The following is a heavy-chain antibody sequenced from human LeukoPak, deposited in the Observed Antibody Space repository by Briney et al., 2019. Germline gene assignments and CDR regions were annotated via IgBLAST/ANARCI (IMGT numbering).Heavy chain of an antibody. CDR2: IKSDGRTT. J-gene: IGHJ4*02. V-gene: IGHV3-74*01. D-gene: IGHD6-19*01. CDR3: ARAGVAVAYFYYFDY. Sequence: GGSLRLSCAASGFTFSSYSMNWVRQAPGKGLVCVSRIKSDGRTTYYEDSVKGRFTIYRDDAKNTLYLQMNSLRAEDTAVYYCARAGVAVAYFYYFDYWGQGSLVTVSS. CDR1: GFTFSSYS.